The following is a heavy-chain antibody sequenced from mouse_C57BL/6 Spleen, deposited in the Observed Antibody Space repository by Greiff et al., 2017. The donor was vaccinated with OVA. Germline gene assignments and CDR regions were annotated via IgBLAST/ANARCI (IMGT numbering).Heavy chain of an antibody. V-gene: IGHV5-6*01. CDR1: GFTFSSYG. J-gene: IGHJ1*03. Sequence: EVQLVESGGDLVKPGGSLKLSCAASGFTFSSYGMSWVRQTPDKRLEWVATISSGGSYTYYPDSVKGRFTISRDNAKNTLYLQMSSLKSEDTAMYYCARQDGNYWYFDVWGTGTTVTVSS. D-gene: IGHD2-1*01. CDR3: ARQDGNYWYFDV. CDR2: ISSGGSYT.